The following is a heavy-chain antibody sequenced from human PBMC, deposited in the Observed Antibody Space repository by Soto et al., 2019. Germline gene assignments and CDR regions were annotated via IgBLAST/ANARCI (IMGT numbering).Heavy chain of an antibody. J-gene: IGHJ6*02. CDR3: AKVQPSITMIVVAYYYGMDV. V-gene: IGHV3-23*01. CDR1: GFTFSSYA. CDR2: ISGSGGST. Sequence: PGGSLRLSCAASGFTFSSYAMSWVRQAPGKGLEWVSAISGSGGSTYYADSVKGRFTISRDNSKNTLYLQMNSLRAEDTAVYYCAKVQPSITMIVVAYYYGMDVWGQGTTVTV. D-gene: IGHD3-22*01.